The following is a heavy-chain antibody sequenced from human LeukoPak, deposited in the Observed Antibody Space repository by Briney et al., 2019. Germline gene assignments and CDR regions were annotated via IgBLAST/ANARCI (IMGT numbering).Heavy chain of an antibody. V-gene: IGHV4-59*01. CDR3: ARGTFDIAIVPVTIDI. CDR1: GGSISSYY. D-gene: IGHD2-2*01. Sequence: SETLSLTCTVSGGSISSYYWSWIRQPPGKGLEWIWYIYYSGTTNYNPSLKSRVTISVDTSKNQFSLKLSSVTAADTAVYYCARGTFDIAIVPVTIDIWGQGTMVTVSS. J-gene: IGHJ3*02. CDR2: IYYSGTT.